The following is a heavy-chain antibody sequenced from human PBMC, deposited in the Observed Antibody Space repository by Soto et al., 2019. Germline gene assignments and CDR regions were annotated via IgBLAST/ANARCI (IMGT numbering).Heavy chain of an antibody. D-gene: IGHD3-10*01. CDR1: GFTFSSYS. Sequence: EVQLVESGGGLVKPGGSLRLSCAASGFTFSSYSMNWVRQAPGKGLEWVSSISSSSSYIYYADSVKGRFTISRDNAKNSLYLQMNSLRAEDTAVYYCARDISMWFGELLLAGYYYYYGMDVWGQGTTVTVSS. J-gene: IGHJ6*02. V-gene: IGHV3-21*01. CDR2: ISSSSSYI. CDR3: ARDISMWFGELLLAGYYYYYGMDV.